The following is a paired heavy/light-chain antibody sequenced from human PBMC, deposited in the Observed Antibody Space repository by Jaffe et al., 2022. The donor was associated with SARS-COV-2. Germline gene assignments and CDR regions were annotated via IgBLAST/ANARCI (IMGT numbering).Heavy chain of an antibody. CDR2: ISSSSSTI. V-gene: IGHV3-48*02. J-gene: IGHJ6*02. D-gene: IGHD3-16*01. CDR1: GFTFSSYS. Sequence: EVQLVESGGGLVQPGGSLRLSCAASGFTFSSYSMNWVRQAPGKGLEWVSYISSSSSTIYYADSVKGRFTISRDNAKNSLYLQMNSLRDEDTAVYYCARDQGDYDYVWGSTGGMDVWGQGTTVTVSS. CDR3: ARDQGDYDYVWGSTGGMDV.
Light chain of an antibody. CDR1: QSVSSY. Sequence: EIVLTQSPATLSLSPGERATLSCRASQSVSSYLAWYQQKPGQAPRLLIYDASNRATGIPARFSGSGSGTDFTLTISSLEPEDFAVYYCQQRSNPLTFGPGTKVDIK. V-gene: IGKV3-11*01. CDR3: QQRSNPLT. J-gene: IGKJ3*01. CDR2: DAS.